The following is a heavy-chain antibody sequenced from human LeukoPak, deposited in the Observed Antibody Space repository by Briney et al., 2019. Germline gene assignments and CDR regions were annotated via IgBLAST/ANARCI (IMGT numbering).Heavy chain of an antibody. CDR1: GYTFTGYY. CDR3: ARDNDDCSSTSSYIDAFDI. D-gene: IGHD2-2*01. Sequence: ASVKVSCKASGYTFTGYYIHWVRQAPGQGLEWMGWINPNSGGTNYAQKFQGRVTMTRDTSISTAYMELSRLRSDDTAVYYCARDNDDCSSTSSYIDAFDIWGQGTMVTVSS. J-gene: IGHJ3*02. V-gene: IGHV1-2*02. CDR2: INPNSGGT.